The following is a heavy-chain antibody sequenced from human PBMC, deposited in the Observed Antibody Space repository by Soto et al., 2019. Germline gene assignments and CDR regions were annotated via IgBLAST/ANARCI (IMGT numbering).Heavy chain of an antibody. CDR2: IYDGGRT. V-gene: IGHV4-30-2*05. Sequence: SETLSLTCAVSGGSISSGGYSWSWIRQSPDMGLEWIGHIYDGGRTYNNPSLESRVTMSVDTSKSQLSLTLSSVSAADTAVYYCARGPSGDKVDSWGQGTLVTVSS. CDR1: GGSISSGGYS. D-gene: IGHD7-27*01. J-gene: IGHJ4*02. CDR3: ARGPSGDKVDS.